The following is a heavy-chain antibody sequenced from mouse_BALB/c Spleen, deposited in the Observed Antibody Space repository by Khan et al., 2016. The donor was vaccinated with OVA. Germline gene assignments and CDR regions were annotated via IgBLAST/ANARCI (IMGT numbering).Heavy chain of an antibody. CDR1: GYTFTSYW. CDR2: INTSTGYN. CDR3: ARRVLYGIVPY. V-gene: IGHV1-7*01. Sequence: QVQLQQPGAELAKPGASVKMSCKASGYTFTSYWMHWIKQRPGQGLEWIGYINTSTGYNEYNQKFKDKAKLTTDTYSSTAYMQLSSLTSEDSAVDYCARRVLYGIVPYWGQGTLVTVSA. J-gene: IGHJ3*01. D-gene: IGHD2-1*01.